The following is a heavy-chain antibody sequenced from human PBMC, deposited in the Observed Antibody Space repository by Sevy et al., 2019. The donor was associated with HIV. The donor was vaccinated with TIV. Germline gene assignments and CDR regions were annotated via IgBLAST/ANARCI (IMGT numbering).Heavy chain of an antibody. J-gene: IGHJ4*02. V-gene: IGHV3-23*01. CDR3: AKELPYDSSGYYFD. D-gene: IGHD3-22*01. CDR2: ISVSGGST. Sequence: GGSLRLSCAASGFTFNIYAMTWVRQAPGKGLEWVSTISVSGGSTYYADSVKGRFTISRDNSKNTLYLQMNSLRAEDTAVYYCAKELPYDSSGYYFDWGQGTLVTVSS. CDR1: GFTFNIYA.